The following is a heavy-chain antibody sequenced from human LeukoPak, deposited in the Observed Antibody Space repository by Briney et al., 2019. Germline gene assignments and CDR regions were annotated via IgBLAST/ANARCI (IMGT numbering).Heavy chain of an antibody. CDR1: RFTFSSYE. CDR2: ISSSGYTI. V-gene: IGHV3-48*03. Sequence: GGSLRLSCAASRFTFSSYEMNWVRQAPGKGLEWVSYISSSGYTIYYADSVKGRFTISRDNAKNSLYLQMNSLRAEDTAVYYCARGGYCSGGSCYDIDYWGQGTLVTVSS. D-gene: IGHD2-15*01. J-gene: IGHJ4*02. CDR3: ARGGYCSGGSCYDIDY.